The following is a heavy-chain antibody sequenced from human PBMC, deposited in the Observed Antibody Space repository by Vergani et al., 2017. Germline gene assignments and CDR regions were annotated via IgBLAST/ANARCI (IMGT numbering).Heavy chain of an antibody. V-gene: IGHV1-8*01. CDR1: GYTFTSYD. CDR2: MNPNSGNT. J-gene: IGHJ6*03. D-gene: IGHD6-13*01. CDR3: ARAVRSIAAATQFHYXMDV. Sequence: QVQLVQSGAEVKKPGASVKVSCKASGYTFTSYDINWVRQATGQGLEWMGWMNPNSGNTGYAQKFQGRVTMTRDTSISTAYMELSSLRSEDTAVYYCARAVRSIAAATQFHYXMDVWGKGTTVTVSS.